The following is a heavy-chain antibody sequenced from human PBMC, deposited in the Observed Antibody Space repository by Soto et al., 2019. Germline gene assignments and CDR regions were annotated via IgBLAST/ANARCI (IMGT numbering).Heavy chain of an antibody. CDR3: ARGGGYKWNYNNWFDP. V-gene: IGHV4-34*01. J-gene: IGHJ5*02. CDR1: DGSFSGYF. D-gene: IGHD1-7*01. CDR2: INPSGST. Sequence: QVQLQQWGAGLLKPSETLSLTCAVYDGSFSGYFWSWIREPPGKGLEWIGEINPSGSTNYNPSLKSRVIISADTSKNQFSLKVNSVIAADTAIYYCARGGGYKWNYNNWFDPWGQGTPVTVSS.